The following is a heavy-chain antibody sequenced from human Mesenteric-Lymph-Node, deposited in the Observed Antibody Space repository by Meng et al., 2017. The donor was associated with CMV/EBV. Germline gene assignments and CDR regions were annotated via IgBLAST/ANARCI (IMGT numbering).Heavy chain of an antibody. CDR2: ISGSGGST. CDR3: AKGTRGYSFGSGNFDS. Sequence: GGSLRLSCAASGFTFSSYAMSWVRPAPGKGLEWVSAISGSGGSTYYADSVKGRFTISRDNSNNTLHLQMNSLRAEDGATYYCAKGTRGYSFGSGNFDSWGQGTLVTVSS. CDR1: GFTFSSYA. J-gene: IGHJ4*02. D-gene: IGHD5-12*01. V-gene: IGHV3-23*01.